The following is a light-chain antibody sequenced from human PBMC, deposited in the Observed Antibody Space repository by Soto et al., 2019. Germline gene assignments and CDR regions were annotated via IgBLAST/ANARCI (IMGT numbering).Light chain of an antibody. CDR1: QDISNY. CDR3: QQYENPLLT. J-gene: IGKJ4*01. V-gene: IGKV1-33*01. Sequence: DIQMTQSPSSLSASVGDRVTITCQASQDISNYLIWYQQKPGKAPKLLIYDASNLETGVPSRFSGSVSGTDFTFTISGLQPEDTAIYYCQQYENPLLTFGGGTKVEIK. CDR2: DAS.